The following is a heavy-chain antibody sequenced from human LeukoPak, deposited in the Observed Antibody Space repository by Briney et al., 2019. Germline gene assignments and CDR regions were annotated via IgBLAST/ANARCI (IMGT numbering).Heavy chain of an antibody. CDR1: GGSISSYY. CDR2: IYTSGST. V-gene: IGHV4-4*07. Sequence: PSETLSLTCAVSGGSISSYYWSWIRQPAGKGLEWIGRIYTSGSTNYNPSLKSRVTMSVDTSKNQFSLKLSSVTAADTAEYYCARDREAVANWGYDWFDPWGQGTLVTVSS. D-gene: IGHD7-27*01. CDR3: ARDREAVANWGYDWFDP. J-gene: IGHJ5*02.